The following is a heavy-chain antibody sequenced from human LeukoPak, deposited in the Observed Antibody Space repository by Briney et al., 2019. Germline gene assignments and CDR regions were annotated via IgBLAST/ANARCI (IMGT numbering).Heavy chain of an antibody. CDR2: INSDGSST. Sequence: GGSLRLSCAASGFTFRTDWMHWVRQAPGKGPVWVSRINSDGSSTSYADSVKGRFTTSRDNAKNTLYLQMNSLRAEDTAVYHCARSTGAGPGYWGQGTLVTVAS. J-gene: IGHJ4*02. CDR1: GFTFRTDW. D-gene: IGHD2-8*02. V-gene: IGHV3-74*01. CDR3: ARSTGAGPGY.